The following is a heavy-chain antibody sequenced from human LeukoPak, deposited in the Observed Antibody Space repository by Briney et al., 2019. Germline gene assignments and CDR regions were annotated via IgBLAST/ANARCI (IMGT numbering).Heavy chain of an antibody. V-gene: IGHV3-66*01. D-gene: IGHD6-13*01. Sequence: GGSLRLSCAASGFTLSNNYMSWVRQAPGTGLEWISVIYSDGTTKYAGSVKGRVTISRDNSKNTLYLQMNSLGAEDTAVYYCTTVLSSNRYNLCDYWGQGTLVTVSS. J-gene: IGHJ4*02. CDR1: GFTLSNNY. CDR3: TTVLSSNRYNLCDY. CDR2: IYSDGTT.